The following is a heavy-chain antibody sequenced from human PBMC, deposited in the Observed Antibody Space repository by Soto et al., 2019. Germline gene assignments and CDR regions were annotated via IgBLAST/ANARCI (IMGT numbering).Heavy chain of an antibody. V-gene: IGHV3-23*01. D-gene: IGHD3-3*01. CDR1: GFTFSSYA. CDR2: ISGSGGST. J-gene: IGHJ2*01. CDR3: AKDASSGITSFDL. Sequence: EVHLLESGGGLVQPGGSLRLSCAASGFTFSSYAMSWVRQAPGKGLEWVSAISGSGGSTYYADSVMGRFTISRDNSKNTLYLQMNSLRAEDTAVYYCAKDASSGITSFDLWGRGTLVTVSS.